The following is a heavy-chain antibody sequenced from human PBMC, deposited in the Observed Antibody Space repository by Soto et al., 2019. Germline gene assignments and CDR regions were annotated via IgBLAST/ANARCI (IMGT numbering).Heavy chain of an antibody. CDR2: ILNDGSAR. D-gene: IGHD4-17*01. CDR1: GFTFSRYG. Sequence: GGSLRLSCVGSGFTFSRYGMHWLRQAPGEGLEWLAVILNDGSARDYAASVAGRFTISRDNYKKTLYLQMDNLGVDDTAVYFCARDDDYEANGLDLWGQGTLVTVSS. J-gene: IGHJ5*02. CDR3: ARDDDYEANGLDL. V-gene: IGHV3-33*05.